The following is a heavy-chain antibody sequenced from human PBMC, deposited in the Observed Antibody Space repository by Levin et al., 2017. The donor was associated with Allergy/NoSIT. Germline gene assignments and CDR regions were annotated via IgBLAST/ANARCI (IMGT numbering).Heavy chain of an antibody. V-gene: IGHV4-39*01. CDR2: IYYSGST. Sequence: SQTLSLPCTVSGGSIRSSSYYWGWIRQPPGKGLEWIGSIYYSGSTYYNPSLKSRVTISVDTSKNQFSLKLSSVTAADTAVYYCARHVKGYCSSTSCHIDYWGQGTLVTVSS. CDR3: ARHVKGYCSSTSCHIDY. D-gene: IGHD2-2*01. CDR1: GGSIRSSSYY. J-gene: IGHJ4*02.